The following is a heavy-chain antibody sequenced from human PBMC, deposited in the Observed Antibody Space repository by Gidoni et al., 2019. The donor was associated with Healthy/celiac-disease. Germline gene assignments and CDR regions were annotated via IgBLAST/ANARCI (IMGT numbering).Heavy chain of an antibody. Sequence: EVQLLESGGGLVQPGGSLRPPCAASGFSFSSYAMSWVRQAPGKGMEWVSAIGGSGGSTYYADSVKGRFTISRDNSKNTLYLQMNSLRAEDTAVYYCAKGDPLAAGPFDYWGQGTLVTVSS. V-gene: IGHV3-23*01. CDR2: IGGSGGST. CDR1: GFSFSSYA. CDR3: AKGDPLAAGPFDY. J-gene: IGHJ4*02. D-gene: IGHD6-13*01.